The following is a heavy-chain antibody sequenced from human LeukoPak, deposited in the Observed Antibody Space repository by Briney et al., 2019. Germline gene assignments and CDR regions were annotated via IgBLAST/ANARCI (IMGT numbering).Heavy chain of an antibody. Sequence: ASVKVSCKASAYTFTNYGISWVRQAPGQGLEWMGWISTYNGNINYAQKFQGRVTMTTDTSTGTAYMELRSLRSDDTTVYYCARDRSSGWYGREDYWGQGTLVTVSS. V-gene: IGHV1-18*01. J-gene: IGHJ4*02. CDR1: AYTFTNYG. CDR3: ARDRSSGWYGREDY. D-gene: IGHD6-19*01. CDR2: ISTYNGNI.